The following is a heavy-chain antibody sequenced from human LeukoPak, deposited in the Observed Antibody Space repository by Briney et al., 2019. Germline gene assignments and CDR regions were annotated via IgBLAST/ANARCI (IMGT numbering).Heavy chain of an antibody. CDR2: ISSSSSYI. CDR3: ARVAGGDYSSSWYGAFDI. CDR1: GFTFSSYS. D-gene: IGHD6-13*01. Sequence: PGGSLRLSCAASGFTFSSYSMNWVRQAPGKGLEWVSSISSSSSYIYYADSVKGRFTISRDNAKNSLYLQMNSLRAEDTAVYYSARVAGGDYSSSWYGAFDIWGQGTMVTVSS. J-gene: IGHJ3*02. V-gene: IGHV3-21*01.